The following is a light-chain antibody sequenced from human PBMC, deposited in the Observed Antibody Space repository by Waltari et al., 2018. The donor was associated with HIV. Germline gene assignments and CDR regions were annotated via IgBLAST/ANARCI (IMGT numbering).Light chain of an antibody. J-gene: IGLJ2*01. CDR1: NIAGRK. CDR3: QVWDESNEQVV. Sequence: YVLTQPPSVSVAPGQTARITCGGDNIAGRKVHWYQRRPGQAPALFVFEDSDRPSGIPERFSASIPGNTATLIISRVEDGDEADYYCQVWDESNEQVVFGGGTRLTVL. CDR2: EDS. V-gene: IGLV3-21*02.